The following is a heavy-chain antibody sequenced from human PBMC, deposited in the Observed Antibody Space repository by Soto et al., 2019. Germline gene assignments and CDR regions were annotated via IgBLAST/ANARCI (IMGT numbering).Heavy chain of an antibody. CDR3: ARSVGHRGNKGRLDY. CDR1: GGSFSGYY. Sequence: QVQLQQWGAGLLKPSETLSLTCAVYGGSFSGYYWSWIRQPPGKGLEWIGEINHSGSTNYNPSLKSRVTISVDTSKNHFSVKLSSVTAADTAVYYCARSVGHRGNKGRLDYWGQGTLVTVSS. J-gene: IGHJ4*02. CDR2: INHSGST. V-gene: IGHV4-34*01. D-gene: IGHD2-21*02.